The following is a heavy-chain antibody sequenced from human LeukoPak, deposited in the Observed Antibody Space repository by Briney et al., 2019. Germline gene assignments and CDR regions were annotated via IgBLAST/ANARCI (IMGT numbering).Heavy chain of an antibody. CDR2: ISYDGSNK. V-gene: IGHV3-30*19. CDR3: ARDLNWGSYYYYGMDV. J-gene: IGHJ6*02. D-gene: IGHD7-27*01. CDR1: GFTFSSYG. Sequence: GGSLRLSCAASGFTFSSYGMHWVRQAPGKGLEWVAVISYDGSNKYYADSVKGRFTISRDNSKNTLHLQMNSLRSEDTAVYFCARDLNWGSYYYYGMDVWGQGTTVTVSS.